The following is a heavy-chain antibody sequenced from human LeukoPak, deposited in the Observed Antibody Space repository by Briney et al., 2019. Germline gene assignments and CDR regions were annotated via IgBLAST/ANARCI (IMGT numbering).Heavy chain of an antibody. CDR2: ISAYNGNT. V-gene: IGHV1-18*04. J-gene: IGHJ6*04. Sequence: GASVKVSCTASGYTLTSYGISWVRQAPGPGLEWLGWISAYNGNTNYAQKLQGRVTMTTDTSTSTAYMEPRSLRSDDTAVYYCARDWLQLWLYGMDVWGKGTTVTVSS. CDR1: GYTLTSYG. D-gene: IGHD5-18*01. CDR3: ARDWLQLWLYGMDV.